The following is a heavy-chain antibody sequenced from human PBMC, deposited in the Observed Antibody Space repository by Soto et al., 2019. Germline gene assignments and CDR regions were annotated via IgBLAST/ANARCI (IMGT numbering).Heavy chain of an antibody. J-gene: IGHJ4*02. D-gene: IGHD2-21*02. V-gene: IGHV1-46*01. CDR2: ISLYHHST. CDR3: ARELYSCGGDCPYYMDY. Sequence: ASVKVSCKTSGYPFTDYFIHWVRQAPGQGLEWMGIISLYHHSTSYAQKFQGRLTVTADTSTTTVYMDLSSLTSEDSAVYWCARELYSCGGDCPYYMDYWGQGTLVTVSS. CDR1: GYPFTDYF.